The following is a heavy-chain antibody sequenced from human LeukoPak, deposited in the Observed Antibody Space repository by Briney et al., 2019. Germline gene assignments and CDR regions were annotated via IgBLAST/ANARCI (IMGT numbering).Heavy chain of an antibody. CDR3: ARMWGSSWSYFDY. CDR1: GFTFSSYS. CDR2: ISSGSTTI. Sequence: GGSLRLSCTASGFTFSSYSMNWVRQAPGKGLEWVSYISSGSTTIYYADSMKGRFTISRDNAKNSLYLQMNSLRAEDTAVYFCARMWGSSWSYFDYWGQGTLVTVSS. J-gene: IGHJ4*02. V-gene: IGHV3-48*04. D-gene: IGHD6-13*01.